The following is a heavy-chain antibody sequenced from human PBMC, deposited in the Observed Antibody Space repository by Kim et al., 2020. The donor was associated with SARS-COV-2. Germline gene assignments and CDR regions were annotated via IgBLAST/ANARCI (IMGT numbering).Heavy chain of an antibody. J-gene: IGHJ4*02. V-gene: IGHV7-4-1*02. Sequence: ASVKVSCKASGYTFTSYAMNWVRQAPGQGPEWMGWINTNTGNPTYAQGFTGRFVFSLDTSVSTAYLQISSLKAEDTAVYYCATYYDILTGYYDAGWAFDYWGQGTLVTVSS. CDR3: ATYYDILTGYYDAGWAFDY. CDR2: INTNTGNP. D-gene: IGHD3-9*01. CDR1: GYTFTSYA.